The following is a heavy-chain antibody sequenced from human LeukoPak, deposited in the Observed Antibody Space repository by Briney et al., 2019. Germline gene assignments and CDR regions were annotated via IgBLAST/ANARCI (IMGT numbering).Heavy chain of an antibody. D-gene: IGHD1-26*01. Sequence: GESLKISCKGSGYSFTSYWIGWVRQMPGKGLEWMGIIYPGDSDTRYSPSFQGQVTISADKSISTAYLQWSSLKASDTAMYYCARQLSGRYPGGFFDYWGQGIPVTVSS. CDR2: IYPGDSDT. CDR1: GYSFTSYW. J-gene: IGHJ4*02. CDR3: ARQLSGRYPGGFFDY. V-gene: IGHV5-51*01.